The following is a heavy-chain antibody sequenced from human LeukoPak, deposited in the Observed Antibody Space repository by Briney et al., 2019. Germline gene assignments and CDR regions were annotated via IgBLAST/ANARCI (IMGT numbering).Heavy chain of an antibody. Sequence: ASVNVSCKASGYTFTSYGISWVRQAPGQGLEWMGWISAYNGNTNYAQKFQGRVTITADESTSTAYMELSSLRSEDTAVYYCARGPDDSSGHINEYYFDYWGQGTLVTVSS. J-gene: IGHJ4*02. D-gene: IGHD3-22*01. CDR3: ARGPDDSSGHINEYYFDY. CDR2: ISAYNGNT. CDR1: GYTFTSYG. V-gene: IGHV1-18*01.